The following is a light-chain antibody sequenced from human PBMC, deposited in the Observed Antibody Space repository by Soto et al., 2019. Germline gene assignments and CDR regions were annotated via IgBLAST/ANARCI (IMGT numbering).Light chain of an antibody. CDR3: QQYNSYSYT. J-gene: IGKJ2*01. Sequence: DIQMTQSHSTLSASVGDRVTITCRAIQSISSWLAWYQHKPGKAPKLLIYKASSLESGVPSRFSGSGSGTEFTLTISSLQPDDFANYYCQQYNSYSYTFGQGTKLEIK. V-gene: IGKV1-5*03. CDR1: QSISSW. CDR2: KAS.